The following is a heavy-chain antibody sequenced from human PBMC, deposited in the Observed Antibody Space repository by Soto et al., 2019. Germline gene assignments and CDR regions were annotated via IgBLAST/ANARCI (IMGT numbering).Heavy chain of an antibody. CDR2: IIPIFGTA. J-gene: IGHJ6*02. V-gene: IGHV1-69*06. D-gene: IGHD6-13*01. Sequence: SVKVSCKASGGTFSSYAISWVRQAPGQGLEWTGGIIPIFGTANYAQKFQGRVTITADKSTSTAYMELSSLRAEDTAVYYCARGAADSPVVPYYYYGMDVWGQGTTVTVSS. CDR1: GGTFSSYA. CDR3: ARGAADSPVVPYYYYGMDV.